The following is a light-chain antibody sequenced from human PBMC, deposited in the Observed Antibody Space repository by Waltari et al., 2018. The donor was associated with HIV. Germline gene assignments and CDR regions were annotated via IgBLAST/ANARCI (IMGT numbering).Light chain of an antibody. CDR2: GAS. J-gene: IGKJ1*01. CDR3: QQYSSSPWT. CDR1: QRVSSFY. V-gene: IGKV3-20*01. Sequence: EIVLTQSPGTLSLSPGERVTLSCRASQRVSSFYLAWYQQKPCQVPRLLIYGASSRATGIPDRFSGSGSGTDFTLTISRLEPEDFAVYYCQQYSSSPWTFGQGTKVEIK.